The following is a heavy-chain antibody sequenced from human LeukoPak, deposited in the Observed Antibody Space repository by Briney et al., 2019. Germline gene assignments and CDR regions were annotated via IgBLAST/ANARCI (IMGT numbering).Heavy chain of an antibody. Sequence: GGSLRLSCAASGFTFSSYAMSWVRQAPGKGLEWVSAISGSGGSTYYADSAKGRFTISRDNSKNTLYLQMNSLRAEDTAVYYCAKGRGGYSYGHPNDYWGQGTLVTVSS. D-gene: IGHD5-18*01. CDR3: AKGRGGYSYGHPNDY. CDR2: ISGSGGST. V-gene: IGHV3-23*01. CDR1: GFTFSSYA. J-gene: IGHJ4*02.